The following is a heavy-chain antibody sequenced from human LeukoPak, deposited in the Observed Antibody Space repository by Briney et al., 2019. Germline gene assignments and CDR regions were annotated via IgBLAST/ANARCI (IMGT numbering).Heavy chain of an antibody. CDR1: GGSFSGYY. CDR2: ISHRGST. V-gene: IGHV4-34*01. CDR3: ARGTTVTTFFWFDP. Sequence: SETLSLTCAVYGGSFSGYYWNWIRQPPGKGLEWIGEISHRGSTNYNPSLKSRVTISLDTSKNQFSLKLTPVTAADTAVYYCARGTTVTTFFWFDPWGQGTLVTVSS. D-gene: IGHD4-17*01. J-gene: IGHJ5*02.